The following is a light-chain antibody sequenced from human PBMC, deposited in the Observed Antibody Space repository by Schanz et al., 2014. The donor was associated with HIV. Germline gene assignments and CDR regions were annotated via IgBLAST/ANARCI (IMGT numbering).Light chain of an antibody. Sequence: EIVLTQSPDTLSLSPGERATLSCRASESISASYLAWYQQKPGQAPRLLIYGASNRASGIPPRFSGSGSGTDFSLTISSLEPEDFALYYCQQGGSWPLTFGGGTTVEIK. CDR2: GAS. V-gene: IGKV3-11*01. J-gene: IGKJ4*01. CDR1: ESISASY. CDR3: QQGGSWPLT.